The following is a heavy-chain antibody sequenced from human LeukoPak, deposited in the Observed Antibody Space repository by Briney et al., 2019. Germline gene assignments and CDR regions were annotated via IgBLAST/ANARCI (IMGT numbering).Heavy chain of an antibody. CDR3: AEGRMVRGVIITAHYYYYGMDV. V-gene: IGHV3-23*01. J-gene: IGHJ6*02. CDR1: GFTFSSYA. CDR2: ISGSGGST. Sequence: GGSLRLSCAASGFTFSSYAMSWVRQAPGKGLERVSAISGSGGSTYYADTVKGRFTIYRDNSKNTLYLQMNSRRAEDTDVYYCAEGRMVRGVIITAHYYYYGMDVWGQGTTVTVSS. D-gene: IGHD3-10*01.